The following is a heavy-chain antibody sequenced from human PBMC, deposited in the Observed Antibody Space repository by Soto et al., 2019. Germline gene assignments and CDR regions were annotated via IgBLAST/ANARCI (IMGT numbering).Heavy chain of an antibody. Sequence: QVQLVQSGAEVKKPGASVKVYCKASGYTFTSYYMHWVRQAPGQGLAWMGIINPSGGSTRYAQKLQGRVTMTRDTSTSTVYIELSSLRSEDTAVYYCACLFDCLSGYDDDDMGEGEAFDIWGQGTMVTVSS. D-gene: IGHD3-3*01. CDR2: INPSGGST. V-gene: IGHV1-46*01. CDR1: GYTFTSYY. J-gene: IGHJ3*02. CDR3: ACLFDCLSGYDDDDMGEGEAFDI.